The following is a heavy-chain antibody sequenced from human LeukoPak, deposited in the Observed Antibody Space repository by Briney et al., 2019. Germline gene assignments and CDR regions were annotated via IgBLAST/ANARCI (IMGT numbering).Heavy chain of an antibody. J-gene: IGHJ6*03. D-gene: IGHD4-17*01. CDR3: AETTVTTGSKGEHYMDV. Sequence: GGSLRLSCAASGFTFSDYYMSWIRQAPGKGLEWVSYISSSGSTIYYADSVKGRFTISRDNSKNTLYLQMNSLRAEDTAVYYCAETTVTTGSKGEHYMDVWGKGTTVIISS. CDR1: GFTFSDYY. V-gene: IGHV3-11*01. CDR2: ISSSGSTI.